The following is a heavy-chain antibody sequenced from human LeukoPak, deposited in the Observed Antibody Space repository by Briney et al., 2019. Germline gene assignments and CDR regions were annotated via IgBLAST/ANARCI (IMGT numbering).Heavy chain of an antibody. J-gene: IGHJ4*02. V-gene: IGHV4-34*01. D-gene: IGHD4-17*01. Sequence: SETLSLTCTIRGGSINGYSWSWIRQTPEKGLEWIGEIQHSGTTNYRPSLKSRVTISFDKSKNQFSLTMTSVTAADTAVYYCTRQSGTVTPIDYWGQGTLVTVSS. CDR3: TRQSGTVTPIDY. CDR1: GGSINGYS. CDR2: IQHSGTT.